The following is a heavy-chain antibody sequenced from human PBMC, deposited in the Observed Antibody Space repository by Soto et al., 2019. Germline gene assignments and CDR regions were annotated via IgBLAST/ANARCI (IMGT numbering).Heavy chain of an antibody. CDR1: GYTFTTYY. CDR2: INPSGGST. V-gene: IGHV1-46*01. CDR3: ARGNVENWFGP. J-gene: IGHJ5*02. Sequence: ASVKVSCKASGYTFTTYYMHWVRQAPGQGLEWMGIINPSGGSTSYAQKFQGRVTMTRDTSISTAYLQWSSLRASDTAVYFCARGNVENWFGPWGQGTPVTVSS.